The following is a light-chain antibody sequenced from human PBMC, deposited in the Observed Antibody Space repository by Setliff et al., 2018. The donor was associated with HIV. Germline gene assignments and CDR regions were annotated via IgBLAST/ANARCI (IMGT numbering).Light chain of an antibody. CDR3: QQRGDWPLT. Sequence: EIVLTQSPATLSLSPGERATLSCRASQGVITYLAWYQKRPGQAPRLLIYDASTRATGIPARFGGSGSGTDFTLTISGLEPDDFAVYYCQQRGDWPLTFGQGTRLEIK. J-gene: IGKJ5*01. V-gene: IGKV3-11*01. CDR2: DAS. CDR1: QGVITY.